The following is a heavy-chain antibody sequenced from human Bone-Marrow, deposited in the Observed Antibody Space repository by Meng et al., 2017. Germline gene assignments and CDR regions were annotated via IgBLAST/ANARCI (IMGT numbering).Heavy chain of an antibody. J-gene: IGHJ3*02. CDR3: ARDLAGI. CDR2: INQGGYEK. CDR1: GGSISSSSYY. Sequence: GGSLRLSCTVSGGSISSSSYYWGWIRQPPGKGLEWVASINQGGYEKFYVDSVKGRFTISRDNARNSLYLQMNSLRAEDTAVYYCARDLAGIWGQGTMVTVSS. D-gene: IGHD3-10*01. V-gene: IGHV3-7*03.